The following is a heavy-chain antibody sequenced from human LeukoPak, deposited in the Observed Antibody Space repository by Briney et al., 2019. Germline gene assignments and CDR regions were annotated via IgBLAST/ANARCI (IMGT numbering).Heavy chain of an antibody. CDR1: GDSITTYY. V-gene: IGHV4-4*07. CDR3: ARLYYYDDSGYYGWYFDL. J-gene: IGHJ2*01. Sequence: SETLSLTCTVSGDSITTYYWSWIRQPAGKGLEWIGRIYTSGITNYNPSLGSRVTMSLDTSKNHFSLKLSSMTAADTAVYYCARLYYYDDSGYYGWYFDLWGRGTLVTVSS. CDR2: IYTSGIT. D-gene: IGHD3-22*01.